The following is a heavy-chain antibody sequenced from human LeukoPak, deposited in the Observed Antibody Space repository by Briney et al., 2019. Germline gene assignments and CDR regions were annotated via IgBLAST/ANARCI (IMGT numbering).Heavy chain of an antibody. D-gene: IGHD3-9*01. CDR2: IYYSGST. CDR3: ARARTGYYHFDY. CDR1: GGSISSYY. V-gene: IGHV4-59*01. J-gene: IGHJ4*02. Sequence: SETLSLTCTVPGGSISSYYWSWIRQPPGKGLEWIGYIYYSGSTNYNPSLKSRVTISVDTSKNQFSLKLSSVTAADTAVYYCARARTGYYHFDYWGQGTLVTVSS.